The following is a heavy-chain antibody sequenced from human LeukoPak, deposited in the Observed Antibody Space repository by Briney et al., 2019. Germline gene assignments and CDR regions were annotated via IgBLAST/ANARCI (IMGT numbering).Heavy chain of an antibody. J-gene: IGHJ4*02. D-gene: IGHD2-2*01. CDR2: IYPGDSDT. CDR3: ARRQGCSSTSCPPDY. Sequence: GESLKISCRGSGYSFNTYWIGWVRQMPGKGLEWMGIIYPGDSDTRYSPFFQGQVTMSADKSINTAYLQWSSLKASDTATYYCARRQGCSSTSCPPDYWGQGTLVTVSS. CDR1: GYSFNTYW. V-gene: IGHV5-51*01.